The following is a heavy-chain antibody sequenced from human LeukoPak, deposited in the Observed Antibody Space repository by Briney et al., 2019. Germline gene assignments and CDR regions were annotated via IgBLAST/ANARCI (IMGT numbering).Heavy chain of an antibody. D-gene: IGHD1-26*01. CDR1: GFSVNSNY. CDR3: ARAPYSGSLGFDY. V-gene: IGHV3-66*01. CDR2: IYSGGST. Sequence: GGSLRLSCAASGFSVNSNYMSWVRQAPGKGLEWVSVIYSGGSTYYADSVKGRFTISRDNSKNTLYLQMNSLRAEDTAVYYCARAPYSGSLGFDYWGQGTLVTVSS. J-gene: IGHJ4*02.